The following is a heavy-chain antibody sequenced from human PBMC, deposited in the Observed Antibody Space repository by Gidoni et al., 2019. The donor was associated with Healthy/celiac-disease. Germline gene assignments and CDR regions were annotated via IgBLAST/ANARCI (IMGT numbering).Heavy chain of an antibody. Sequence: QVQLQESGPGLVKPSETLSLTCTVSGGSISSYYWSWIRQPPGKGLEWIGYIYYSGSTNYNPSLKSRVTISVDTSKNQFSLKLSSVTAADTAVYYCARDLGWDYSNYSNYWYFDLWGRGTLVTVSS. CDR1: GGSISSYY. J-gene: IGHJ2*01. V-gene: IGHV4-59*01. D-gene: IGHD4-4*01. CDR2: IYYSGST. CDR3: ARDLGWDYSNYSNYWYFDL.